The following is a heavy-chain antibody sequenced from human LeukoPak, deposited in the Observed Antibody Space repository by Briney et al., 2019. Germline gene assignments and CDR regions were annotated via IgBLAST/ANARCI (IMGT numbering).Heavy chain of an antibody. CDR1: GGSISSYY. CDR2: IYYSGST. CDR3: ARARYGSGTVSDY. D-gene: IGHD3-10*01. J-gene: IGHJ4*02. V-gene: IGHV4-59*01. Sequence: SETLSLTRTVSGGSISSYYWSWIRQPPGKGLEWIGYIYYSGSTNYNPSLKSRVTISVDTSKNQFSLKLSSVTAADTAVYYCARARYGSGTVSDYWGQGTLVTVSS.